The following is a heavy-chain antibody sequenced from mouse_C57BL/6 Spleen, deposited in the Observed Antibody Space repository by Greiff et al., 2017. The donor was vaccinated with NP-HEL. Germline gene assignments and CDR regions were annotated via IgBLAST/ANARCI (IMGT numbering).Heavy chain of an antibody. V-gene: IGHV5-17*01. D-gene: IGHD1-3*01. CDR1: GFTFSDYG. J-gene: IGHJ2*01. CDR3: ARELRDYFDY. CDR2: ISSGSSTI. Sequence: EVKVVESGGGLVKPGGSLKLSCAASGFTFSDYGMHWVRQAPEKGLEWVAYISSGSSTIYYADTVKGRFTISRDNAKNTLFLQMTSLRSEDTAMYYCARELRDYFDYWGQGTTLTVSS.